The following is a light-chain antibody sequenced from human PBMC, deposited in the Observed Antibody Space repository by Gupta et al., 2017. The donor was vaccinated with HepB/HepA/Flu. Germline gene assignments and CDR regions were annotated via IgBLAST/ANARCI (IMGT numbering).Light chain of an antibody. V-gene: IGKV3-20*01. CDR2: GAS. CDR1: QSIPTNY. CDR3: QQYGGSPWV. Sequence: EIVLTQSPGTLSLSRGERATLSCRASQSIPTNYLAWFQQKPGQAPRLLIFGASSRATGIPDRFNGSGSGTDFTLTISRLEPEDFAVYYCQQYGGSPWVFGQGTKVDIK. J-gene: IGKJ1*01.